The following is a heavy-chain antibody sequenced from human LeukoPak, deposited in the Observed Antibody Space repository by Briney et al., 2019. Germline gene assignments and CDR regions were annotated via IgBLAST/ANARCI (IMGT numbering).Heavy chain of an antibody. CDR1: GFTFSSYW. D-gene: IGHD4-17*01. V-gene: IGHV3-7*01. J-gene: IGHJ4*02. CDR3: ARDKYYGDSYFEY. CDR2: IKQDGSEK. Sequence: GGSLRPSCAASGFTFSSYWMSGVRQAPGKGLEWVANIKQDGSEKYFVDSVKGRFTISRDNAKNSLYLQMNSLRAEDTAVYYCARDKYYGDSYFEYWGQGTLVTVSS.